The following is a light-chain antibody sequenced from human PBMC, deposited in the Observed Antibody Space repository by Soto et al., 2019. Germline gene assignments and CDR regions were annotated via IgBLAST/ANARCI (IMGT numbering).Light chain of an antibody. V-gene: IGLV1-44*01. CDR2: NSY. J-gene: IGLJ1*01. CDR3: SSWDASLNGYV. CDR1: SSNIGSKT. Sequence: QSVLTQPPSASGTPGQRVTISCSGSSSNIGSKTVNWYQQLPGTVPKLLIYNSYQRPSGVPDRCSASKSGTSASLAISGLQAEDEADYYCSSWDASLNGYVFGTGTKLTVL.